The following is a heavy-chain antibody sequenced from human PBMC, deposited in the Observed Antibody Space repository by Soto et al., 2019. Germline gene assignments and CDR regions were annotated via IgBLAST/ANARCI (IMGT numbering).Heavy chain of an antibody. Sequence: WTWIRQHPGKGLEWIGVIYNSGTTYYNPSLKSRVNISSDTSKNQFSLKMSSVTAADTAIYYCARDSSWRGYCDLWGQGTLVTVSS. D-gene: IGHD3-3*01. V-gene: IGHV4-31*02. CDR3: ARDSSWRGYCDL. J-gene: IGHJ4*02. CDR2: IYNSGTT.